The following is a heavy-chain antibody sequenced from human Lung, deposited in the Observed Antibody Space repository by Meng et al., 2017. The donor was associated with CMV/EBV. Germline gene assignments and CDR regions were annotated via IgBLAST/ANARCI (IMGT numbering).Heavy chain of an antibody. CDR3: ARRTRDGYNLRDYYFNY. CDR1: GSSITNYY. CDR2: IYYSGST. V-gene: IGHV4-59*08. J-gene: IGHJ4*02. Sequence: QVQLHESGSGLVRPTETLSHTCLVSGSSITNYYWSWIRRPLGKGLECIGHIYYSGSTKYNPSLQSRFTISVDKSKNQFSLRLSSMAAADTAVYYCARRTRDGYNLRDYYFNYWGQGTLVRLL. D-gene: IGHD5-24*01.